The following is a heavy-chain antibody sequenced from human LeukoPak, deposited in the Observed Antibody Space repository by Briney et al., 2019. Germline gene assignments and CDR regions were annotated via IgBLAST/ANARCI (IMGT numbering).Heavy chain of an antibody. D-gene: IGHD1-7*01. V-gene: IGHV4-38-2*02. CDR1: GYSISSGYY. CDR2: IYHSGST. Sequence: PSETLSLTCTVSGYSISSGYYWGWIRQPPGKGLEWIGSIYHSGSTYYNPSLKSRVTISVDTSKNQFSLKLSSVTAADTAVYYCARDKTGTTFDYWGQGTLLSVSS. J-gene: IGHJ4*02. CDR3: ARDKTGTTFDY.